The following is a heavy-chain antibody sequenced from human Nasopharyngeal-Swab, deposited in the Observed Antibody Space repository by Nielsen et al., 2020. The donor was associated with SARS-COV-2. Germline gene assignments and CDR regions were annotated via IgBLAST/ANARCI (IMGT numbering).Heavy chain of an antibody. CDR3: ARVTGSGYITNHFDY. CDR1: GFTFSDYY. Sequence: GGSLRLSSAASGFTFSDYYMSWIRQAPGKGLEWVSYISSSYGYTNYADSVKGRFTISRDNAKNSLFLQMNTLTAEDTAVYYCARVTGSGYITNHFDYWGQGMLVTVSS. D-gene: IGHD5-18*01. V-gene: IGHV3-11*05. J-gene: IGHJ4*02. CDR2: ISSSYGYT.